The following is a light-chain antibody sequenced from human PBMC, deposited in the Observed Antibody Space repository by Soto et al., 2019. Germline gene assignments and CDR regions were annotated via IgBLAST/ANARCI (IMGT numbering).Light chain of an antibody. CDR1: SSDVGSYNS. V-gene: IGLV2-11*01. J-gene: IGLJ2*01. CDR2: DVN. Sequence: QSALTQPRSVSGSPGQSVTISCTGTSSDVGSYNSVSWYQQHPGKAPKLLIYDVNKRPSGVSYRFSGSMSGNTASLTISGLQADDEADYHCSSYAGNYTLDFGGGTQLTVL. CDR3: SSYAGNYTLD.